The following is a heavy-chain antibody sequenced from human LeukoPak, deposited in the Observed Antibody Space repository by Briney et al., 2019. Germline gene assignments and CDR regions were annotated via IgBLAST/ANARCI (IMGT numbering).Heavy chain of an antibody. CDR3: AKDNAYCSSLNCYFEY. Sequence: GGSLRLSCAGSGFTFSSYAVSWVRQAPGKGLEWVSTISASGGGTYYADSVKGRFTISRDNSKNTLYLQMNSLRADDTAVYYCAKDNAYCSSLNCYFEYWGQGTLVTVSS. J-gene: IGHJ4*02. D-gene: IGHD2-2*01. CDR2: ISASGGGT. V-gene: IGHV3-23*01. CDR1: GFTFSSYA.